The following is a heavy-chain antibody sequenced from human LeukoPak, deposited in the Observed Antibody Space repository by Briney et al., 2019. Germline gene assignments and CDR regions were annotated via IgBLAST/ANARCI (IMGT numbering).Heavy chain of an antibody. Sequence: GASVKVSCKASGGTFSSYAISWVRQAPGQGLEWMGGIIPIFGTANYAQKFQGRVTITADESTSTAYMELSSLRSEDTAVYYCARDSAGYDYVWGSYRHHASTFDYWGQGTLVTVSS. CDR1: GGTFSSYA. V-gene: IGHV1-69*13. D-gene: IGHD3-16*02. CDR3: ARDSAGYDYVWGSYRHHASTFDY. J-gene: IGHJ4*02. CDR2: IIPIFGTA.